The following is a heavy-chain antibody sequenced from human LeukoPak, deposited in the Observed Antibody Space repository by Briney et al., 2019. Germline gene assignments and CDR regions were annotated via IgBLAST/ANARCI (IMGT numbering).Heavy chain of an antibody. Sequence: GASVKVSCRASGYSFTGYYMHWVRQAPGQGLEWMGWINPNSGGTNFAQKFQDRVTMTRDTSINTAYMELNRLRSDDTAVYYCAREQPGSPIYYFDYWGQGTLVTVSS. CDR2: INPNSGGT. V-gene: IGHV1-2*02. D-gene: IGHD5-24*01. CDR3: AREQPGSPIYYFDY. J-gene: IGHJ4*02. CDR1: GYSFTGYY.